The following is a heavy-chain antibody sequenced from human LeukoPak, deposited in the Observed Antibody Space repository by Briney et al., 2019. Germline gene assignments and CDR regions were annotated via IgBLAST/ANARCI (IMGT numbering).Heavy chain of an antibody. Sequence: HPGGSLRLSCAASGFTLSSKVMPWVRQAPGTGMVWVSRIIRDGTGTDYADSVKGRFTISRDIATNTLYLQMNSLRAEDTALYYCAKALLPRYCSSTSCYAGVDYWGQGTLVTVSS. CDR3: AKALLPRYCSSTSCYAGVDY. CDR1: GFTLSSKV. V-gene: IGHV3-74*01. CDR2: IIRDGTGT. J-gene: IGHJ4*02. D-gene: IGHD2-2*01.